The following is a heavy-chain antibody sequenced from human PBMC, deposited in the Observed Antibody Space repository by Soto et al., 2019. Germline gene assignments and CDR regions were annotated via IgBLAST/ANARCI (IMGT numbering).Heavy chain of an antibody. CDR3: TRRAPSRAFDF. CDR1: GFTFSDHN. Sequence: GGSLRLSCVASGFTFSDHNIDWVRQAPGKGLEWVGRTRGKANSYTADYAASVKGRFTISRDDSKNSAFLQMNSLKTEDTALYYCTRRAPSRAFDFWGQGTPVTVSS. CDR2: TRGKANSYTA. J-gene: IGHJ4*02. V-gene: IGHV3-72*01.